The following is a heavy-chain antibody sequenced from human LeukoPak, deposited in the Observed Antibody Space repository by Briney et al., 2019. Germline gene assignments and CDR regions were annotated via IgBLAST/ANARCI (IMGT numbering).Heavy chain of an antibody. V-gene: IGHV1-69*13. CDR1: GGTFSSYA. Sequence: SVKVSCKASGGTFSSYAISWVRQAPGRGLEWMGGIIPIFGTANYAQKLQGRVTITADESTSTAYMELSSLRSEDTAVYYCALAYCSSTSCSQVGWFDPWGQGTLVTVSS. CDR2: IIPIFGTA. CDR3: ALAYCSSTSCSQVGWFDP. J-gene: IGHJ5*02. D-gene: IGHD2-2*01.